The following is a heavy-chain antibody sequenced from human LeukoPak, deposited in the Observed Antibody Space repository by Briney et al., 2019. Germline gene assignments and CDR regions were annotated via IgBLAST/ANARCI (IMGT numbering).Heavy chain of an antibody. CDR3: SRGDIVVEPAATRRNDAFDI. J-gene: IGHJ3*02. V-gene: IGHV3-49*04. D-gene: IGHD2-2*01. CDR2: IRGRAFGGTT. CDR1: GFTFSNAW. Sequence: PGGSLRLSCAASGFTFSNAWMSWVRQAPGKGLEWVGFIRGRAFGGTTEYAASVKGRFTISRDDSKSIAYLQMTSLKTEDTAVYYCSRGDIVVEPAATRRNDAFDIWGQGTMVTVSS.